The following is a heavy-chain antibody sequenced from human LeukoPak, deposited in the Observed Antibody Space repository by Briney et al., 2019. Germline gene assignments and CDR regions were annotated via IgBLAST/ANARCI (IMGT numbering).Heavy chain of an antibody. J-gene: IGHJ3*02. Sequence: GGSLRLSCAASGFTFSNAWMSWVRQAPGKGLEWVGRIKSKTDGGTTGYAAPVKGRFTISRDDSKNTLYLQMNSLKTEDTAVYYCTTDPTWVTALDIWGQGTMVTVS. D-gene: IGHD2-21*02. CDR1: GFTFSNAW. CDR3: TTDPTWVTALDI. CDR2: IKSKTDGGTT. V-gene: IGHV3-15*01.